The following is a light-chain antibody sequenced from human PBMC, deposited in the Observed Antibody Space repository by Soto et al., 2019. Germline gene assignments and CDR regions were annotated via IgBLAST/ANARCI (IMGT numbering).Light chain of an antibody. CDR3: CSYAHTSRV. Sequence: QSALTQPASVSGSPGQSITISCTGTSRDVGDYNYVSWYQQHPGKAPKLMIYEVSNRPSGVSTRFSGSKSGNTASLTISWLQAEDEADYYCCSYAHTSRVFGGGTKLTVL. J-gene: IGLJ3*02. V-gene: IGLV2-14*01. CDR2: EVS. CDR1: SRDVGDYNY.